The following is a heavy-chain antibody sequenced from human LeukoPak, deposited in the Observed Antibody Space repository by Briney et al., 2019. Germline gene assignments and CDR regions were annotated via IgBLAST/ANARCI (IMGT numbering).Heavy chain of an antibody. CDR2: IIPIFGTA. Sequence: ATVKVSCKASGGTFSSYAISWVRQAPGQGLEWMGGIIPIFGTANYAQKFQGRVTITTDESTSTAYMELSSLRSEDTAVYYCARDPGIVGVMDVWGKGTTVTVSS. J-gene: IGHJ6*04. D-gene: IGHD3-16*02. CDR3: ARDPGIVGVMDV. CDR1: GGTFSSYA. V-gene: IGHV1-69*05.